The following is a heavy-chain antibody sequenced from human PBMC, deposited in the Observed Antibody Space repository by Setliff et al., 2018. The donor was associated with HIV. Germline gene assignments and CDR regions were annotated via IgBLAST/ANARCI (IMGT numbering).Heavy chain of an antibody. CDR1: GFTFSSYS. J-gene: IGHJ4*02. Sequence: PGGSLRLSCAASGFTFSSYSMDWVRQAPGKGLEWVSYISSSSTIYYADSVKGRFTISRDNAKNSLYLQMNSLRAEDTAVYYCARRTVTLDYWGQGTLVTVSS. V-gene: IGHV3-48*01. CDR3: ARRTVTLDY. D-gene: IGHD4-17*01. CDR2: ISSSSTI.